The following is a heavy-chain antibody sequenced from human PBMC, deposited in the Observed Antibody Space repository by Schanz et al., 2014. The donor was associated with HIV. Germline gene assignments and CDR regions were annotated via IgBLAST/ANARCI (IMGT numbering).Heavy chain of an antibody. J-gene: IGHJ6*02. CDR3: VRLMSSDYDFYHYGMDV. CDR2: INSNEGTT. CDR1: GFSFNNYG. Sequence: VQLVESGGGVVQPRRSLRLSCAASGFSFNNYGMHWVRQAPGKGLAWVSRINSNEGTTDYADSVKGRFTISRDNAKNTLYLQMNSLRAEDTAVYYCVRLMSSDYDFYHYGMDVWGQGTTVIVSS. D-gene: IGHD4-17*01. V-gene: IGHV3-74*02.